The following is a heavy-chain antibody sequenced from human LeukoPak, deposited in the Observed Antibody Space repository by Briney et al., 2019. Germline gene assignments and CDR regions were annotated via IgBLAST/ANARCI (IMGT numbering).Heavy chain of an antibody. CDR2: INHSGST. Sequence: SETLSLTCAVYGGSFSGYYWSWIRQPPGKGLEWIGEINHSGSTNYNPSLKSRVTISVDTSKNQFSLKLSSVTAADTAVYYCARGGETQWELLYYFDYWGQGTLVTVSS. CDR3: ARGGETQWELLYYFDY. CDR1: GGSFSGYY. V-gene: IGHV4-34*01. J-gene: IGHJ4*02. D-gene: IGHD1-26*01.